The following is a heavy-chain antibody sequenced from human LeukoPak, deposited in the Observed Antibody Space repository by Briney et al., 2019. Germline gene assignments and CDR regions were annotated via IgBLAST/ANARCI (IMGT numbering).Heavy chain of an antibody. V-gene: IGHV4-61*02. CDR3: ARGSPKKFDY. CDR2: ISSSGST. J-gene: IGHJ4*02. Sequence: SETLSLTCTVSGDSISSGDYYWSWIRQPAGKGLEWIGRISSSGSTNYNPSLKSRVTISVDTSKNQFSLKLSSVTAADTAVYYCARGSPKKFDYWGQGTLVTVSS. CDR1: GDSISSGDYY.